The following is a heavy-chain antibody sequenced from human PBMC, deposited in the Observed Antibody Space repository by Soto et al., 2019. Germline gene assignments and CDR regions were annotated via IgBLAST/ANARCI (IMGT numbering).Heavy chain of an antibody. CDR1: GDSVSSNSAG. V-gene: IGHV6-1*01. Sequence: SQPLSLTCAITGDSVSSNSAGWSWVRQSPSRGLEWLGRTYYRSKWYYEYGVSVRGRITINPDTSKNQYSLQLNSVTPEDTAVYFCARGEQYSGRIFDYWGQGTLVTVSS. CDR3: ARGEQYSGRIFDY. D-gene: IGHD1-26*01. J-gene: IGHJ4*01. CDR2: TYYRSKWYY.